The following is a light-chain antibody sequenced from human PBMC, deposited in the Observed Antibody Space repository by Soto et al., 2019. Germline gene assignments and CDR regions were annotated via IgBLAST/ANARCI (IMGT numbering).Light chain of an antibody. Sequence: EIVLTQSPGTLSLSPGERATLSCRASQSVSTSYLAWYQQKPGQAPRLLIYGESSSATGIPDRFSGSGSGTDFTLSISRLEPEDFAVYYCQQYGSSPLFGQGTKLEIK. CDR1: QSVSTSY. V-gene: IGKV3-20*01. CDR2: GES. J-gene: IGKJ2*01. CDR3: QQYGSSPL.